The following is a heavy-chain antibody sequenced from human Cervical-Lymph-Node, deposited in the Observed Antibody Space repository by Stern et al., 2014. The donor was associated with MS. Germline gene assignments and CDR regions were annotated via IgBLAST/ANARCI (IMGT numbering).Heavy chain of an antibody. J-gene: IGHJ4*02. V-gene: IGHV7-4-1*02. CDR1: GYSFSSYA. CDR2: INTLTGNA. Sequence: VQLEESGSELKKPGASGKVSCKASGYSFSSYAMNCVRQAPGQGLEWMGWINTLTGNATSAEGFTGRFVFSLATSVSTAYMQISSLKAEDTAVYYCARGISMIVVDMGYWGQGTLVTVSS. D-gene: IGHD3-22*01. CDR3: ARGISMIVVDMGY.